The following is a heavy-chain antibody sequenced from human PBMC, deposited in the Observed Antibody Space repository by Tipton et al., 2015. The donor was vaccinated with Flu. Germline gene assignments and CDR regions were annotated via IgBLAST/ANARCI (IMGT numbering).Heavy chain of an antibody. CDR2: IKQDGSEK. CDR3: ARSGDYYDSSGYYSRGFDY. J-gene: IGHJ4*02. Sequence: SLRLSCAASGFTFSSSWMSWVRQAPGKGLEWVANIKQDGSEKYYADSVKGRFIISRDSAKNSLYLQMDSLRAEDTAVYYCARSGDYYDSSGYYSRGFDYWGQGTLVTVSS. V-gene: IGHV3-7*01. D-gene: IGHD3-22*01. CDR1: GFTFSSSW.